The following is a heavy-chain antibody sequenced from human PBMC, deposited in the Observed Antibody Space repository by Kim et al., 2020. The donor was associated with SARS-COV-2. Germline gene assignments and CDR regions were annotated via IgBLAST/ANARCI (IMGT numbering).Heavy chain of an antibody. Sequence: GGSLRLSCAASGFTFSSYGMHWVRQAPGKGLEWVAVIWYDGSNKYYADSVKGRFTISRDNSKNTLYLQMNSLRAEDTAVYYCASDLIVGATSDGMDVWGQGTTVTVSS. CDR1: GFTFSSYG. D-gene: IGHD1-26*01. CDR3: ASDLIVGATSDGMDV. J-gene: IGHJ6*02. V-gene: IGHV3-33*01. CDR2: IWYDGSNK.